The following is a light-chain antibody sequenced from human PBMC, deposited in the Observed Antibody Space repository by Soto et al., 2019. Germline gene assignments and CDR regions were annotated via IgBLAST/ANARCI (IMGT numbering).Light chain of an antibody. CDR3: EEWDDSLNGYV. CDR2: NNN. Sequence: QSVLTQPPSASETPGQRVTISCSGSSSNIGINTVDWFQQLLGTAPKLLIYNNNQRPSGVPDRFSGSKSGTSASLAISGLQSEDESDYYCEEWDDSLNGYVFGTGTKVTVL. J-gene: IGLJ1*01. V-gene: IGLV1-44*01. CDR1: SSNIGINT.